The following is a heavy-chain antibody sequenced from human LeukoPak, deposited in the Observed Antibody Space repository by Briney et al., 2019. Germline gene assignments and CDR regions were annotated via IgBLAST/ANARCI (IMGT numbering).Heavy chain of an antibody. D-gene: IGHD4-11*01. CDR3: ARDAPPGRGLQRTFDY. J-gene: IGHJ4*02. CDR1: GGSISSYY. V-gene: IGHV4-4*07. Sequence: SETLSLTCTVSGGSISSYYWSWIRQPAGKGLEWIGRIYTSGSTNYNPSLKSRVTMSVDTSKNQFSLKLSSVTAADTAVYYCARDAPPGRGLQRTFDYWGQGTLVTVSS. CDR2: IYTSGST.